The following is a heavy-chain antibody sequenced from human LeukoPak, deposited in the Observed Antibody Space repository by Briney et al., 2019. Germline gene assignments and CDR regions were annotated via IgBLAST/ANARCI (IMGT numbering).Heavy chain of an antibody. J-gene: IGHJ4*02. CDR1: GFTFSSYS. D-gene: IGHD4-17*01. V-gene: IGHV3-21*01. Sequence: GGSLRLSCVASGFTFSSYSMKWVRQAPGKGLEWVSSISSSSSYIDYADSVKGRFTISRDNAKNSLYLQMNSLRAEDTAVYYCARPYGDYLYYFDYWGQGTLVTVSS. CDR3: ARPYGDYLYYFDY. CDR2: ISSSSSYI.